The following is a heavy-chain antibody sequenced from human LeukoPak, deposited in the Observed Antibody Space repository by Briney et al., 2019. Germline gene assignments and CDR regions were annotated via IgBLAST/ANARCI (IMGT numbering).Heavy chain of an antibody. CDR1: GGSISSYY. D-gene: IGHD6-13*01. Sequence: PSETLSLTCTVSGGSISSYYWSWIRQPPGKGLEWIGYIYYSGSTNYNPSLKSRVTISVDTSKNQFSLKLSSVTAADTAVYYCARDEVDDSSSWYNYWGQGTLVIVSS. J-gene: IGHJ4*02. CDR2: IYYSGST. V-gene: IGHV4-59*01. CDR3: ARDEVDDSSSWYNY.